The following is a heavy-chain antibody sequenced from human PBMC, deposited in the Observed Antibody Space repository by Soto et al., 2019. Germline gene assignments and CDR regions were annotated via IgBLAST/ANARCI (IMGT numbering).Heavy chain of an antibody. D-gene: IGHD1-26*01. CDR3: AKELSEWELLGLQH. CDR1: GFTFSSYG. Sequence: QVQLVESGGGVVQPGRSLRLSCAASGFTFSSYGTHWVRQAPGKGLEWVAVISYDGSHKYYADSVRGRFTTSRDNSKNALYLQMNSLRAEDTAVFYCAKELSEWELLGLQHWGQGTLVIVSS. J-gene: IGHJ1*01. CDR2: ISYDGSHK. V-gene: IGHV3-30*18.